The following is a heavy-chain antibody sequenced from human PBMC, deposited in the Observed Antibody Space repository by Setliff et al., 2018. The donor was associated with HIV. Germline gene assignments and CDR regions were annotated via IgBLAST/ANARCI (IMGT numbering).Heavy chain of an antibody. V-gene: IGHV3-15*01. CDR1: GFTFSDYA. CDR3: TRDLRIRGYSYMDV. Sequence: TGGSLRLSCAASGFTFSDYAMNWVRQAPGKGLEWVGRIKSKTDGGTTDYAAPVKGRFTISRDDSRNSLYLQMSSLETEDTAVYYCTRDLRIRGYSYMDVWGIGTTVTVSS. J-gene: IGHJ6*03. D-gene: IGHD3-10*01. CDR2: IKSKTDGGTT.